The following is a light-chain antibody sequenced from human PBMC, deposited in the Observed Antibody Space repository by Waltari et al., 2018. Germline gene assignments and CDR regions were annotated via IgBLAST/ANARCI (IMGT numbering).Light chain of an antibody. CDR2: SAS. J-gene: IGKJ1*01. V-gene: IGKV1-39*01. CDR3: QQGYTTIWT. CDR1: HAINSK. Sequence: DIQMTQSPSSLSASVGDRVTISCRASHAINSKLNWYQQSPGKAPKLLIFSASSLQSGVPSRFSGIGSGTDYTLTISSLQPEDFATYYCQQGYTTIWTFGQGTNIEMK.